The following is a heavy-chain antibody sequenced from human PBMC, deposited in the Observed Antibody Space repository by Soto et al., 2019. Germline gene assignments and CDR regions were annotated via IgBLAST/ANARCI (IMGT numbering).Heavy chain of an antibody. J-gene: IGHJ6*02. D-gene: IGHD6-19*01. CDR1: GGTISSYY. CDR2: IYTSGST. Sequence: SETLSLTCTASGGTISSYYWSWIRQPAGKGLEWIGRIYTSGSTNYNPSLKSRVTMSVDTSKNQFSLKLSSVTAADTAVYYCARDPRVSSGWYVEYYYYGMDVWGQGTTVTVSS. CDR3: ARDPRVSSGWYVEYYYYGMDV. V-gene: IGHV4-4*07.